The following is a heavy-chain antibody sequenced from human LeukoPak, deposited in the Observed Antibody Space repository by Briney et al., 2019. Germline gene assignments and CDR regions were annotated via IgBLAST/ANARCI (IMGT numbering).Heavy chain of an antibody. CDR1: GGSISSRTYY. Sequence: SETLSLTCTASGGSISSRTYYWSWIRQPAGRGLEWLGRIYSNGNTNYNPSLKSRVTISVDTSKNQFSLRLSSVTAAETAVYYCAREAGIVPAAGSRHFDPWGQGTLVIVSS. CDR2: IYSNGNT. CDR3: AREAGIVPAAGSRHFDP. J-gene: IGHJ5*02. V-gene: IGHV4-61*02. D-gene: IGHD2-2*01.